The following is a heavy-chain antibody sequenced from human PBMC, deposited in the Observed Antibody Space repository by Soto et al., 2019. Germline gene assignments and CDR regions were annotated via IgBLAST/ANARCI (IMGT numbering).Heavy chain of an antibody. D-gene: IGHD3-22*01. CDR3: AKGITMIVESMDV. V-gene: IGHV3-23*01. Sequence: PGGSVRLSCAASGFTFSSYAMSWVRQAPGKGLEWVSAISGSGGSTYYADSVKGRFTISRDNSKNTLYLQMNSLRAEDTAVYYCAKGITMIVESMDVWGQGTTVTVSS. CDR1: GFTFSSYA. CDR2: ISGSGGST. J-gene: IGHJ6*02.